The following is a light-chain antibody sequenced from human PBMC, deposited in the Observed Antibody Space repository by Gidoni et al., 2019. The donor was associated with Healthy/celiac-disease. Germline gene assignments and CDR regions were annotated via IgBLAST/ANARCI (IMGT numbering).Light chain of an antibody. Sequence: ESVLTQSPATLSLSPGERATLSCRASQSVSSYLAWYQQKPGQAPRLLIYDASNRATGIPARFSGSGSGTDFTLTISSLEPEDFAVYYCHQRSNWLYTFGQGTKLEIK. CDR2: DAS. CDR3: HQRSNWLYT. J-gene: IGKJ2*01. V-gene: IGKV3-11*01. CDR1: QSVSSY.